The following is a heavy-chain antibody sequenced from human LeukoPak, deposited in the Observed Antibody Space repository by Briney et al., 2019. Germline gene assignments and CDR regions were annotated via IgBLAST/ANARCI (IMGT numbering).Heavy chain of an antibody. CDR3: ARDSAACRGCAFDL. V-gene: IGHV3-7*01. J-gene: IGHJ3*01. CDR2: INQDGGEK. Sequence: GGSLRLSCAASGFTFSSYWMSWVRQAPGKGLEWVANINQDGGEKNYVDSVKGRFTISRDNAKNSLFLQMNSLRAEDTAVHYCARDSAACRGCAFDLWGQGTVVTVSS. D-gene: IGHD3-10*01. CDR1: GFTFSSYW.